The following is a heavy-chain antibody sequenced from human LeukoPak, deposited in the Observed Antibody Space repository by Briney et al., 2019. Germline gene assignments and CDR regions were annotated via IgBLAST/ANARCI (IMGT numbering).Heavy chain of an antibody. D-gene: IGHD3-10*01. Sequence: PSETLSLTCTVSDGSISSYYWSWIRQPPGKGLEWIGYIYYSGTTNYNPSLKSRVTISIDTSKNQFSLKLSSVTAADTAVYYCAREMKRITMVRGVYYMDVWGKGTTVTISS. CDR3: AREMKRITMVRGVYYMDV. CDR2: IYYSGTT. V-gene: IGHV4-59*12. CDR1: DGSISSYY. J-gene: IGHJ6*03.